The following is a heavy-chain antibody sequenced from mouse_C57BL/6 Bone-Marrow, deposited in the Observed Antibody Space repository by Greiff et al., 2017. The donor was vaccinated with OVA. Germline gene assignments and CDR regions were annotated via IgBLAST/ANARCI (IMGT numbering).Heavy chain of an antibody. CDR1: GFTFSSYG. Sequence: EVQGVESGGDLVKPGGSLKLSCAASGFTFSSYGMSWVRQTPDKRLEWVATISSGGSYTYYPDSVKGRFPISRDNAKNTLYLQMSSLKSEDTAMYYCARRGYGKRAMDYWGQGTSVTVSS. J-gene: IGHJ4*01. D-gene: IGHD2-1*01. V-gene: IGHV5-6*01. CDR3: ARRGYGKRAMDY. CDR2: ISSGGSYT.